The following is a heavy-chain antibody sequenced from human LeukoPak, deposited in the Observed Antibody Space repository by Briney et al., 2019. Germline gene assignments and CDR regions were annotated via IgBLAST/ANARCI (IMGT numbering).Heavy chain of an antibody. Sequence: GGSLRLSCAASGFTFSDYYMSWIRQAPGKGLEWVSYISSSGSTIYYADSVKGRFTISRDNAKNSLYLQMNSLRAEDTAVYYCARDPVDTAMVPFSDYWGQGTLVTVSS. J-gene: IGHJ4*02. V-gene: IGHV3-11*04. CDR2: ISSSGSTI. CDR1: GFTFSDYY. D-gene: IGHD5-18*01. CDR3: ARDPVDTAMVPFSDY.